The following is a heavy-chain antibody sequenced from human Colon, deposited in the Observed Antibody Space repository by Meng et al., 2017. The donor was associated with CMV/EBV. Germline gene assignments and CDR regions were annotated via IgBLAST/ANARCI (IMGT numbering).Heavy chain of an antibody. V-gene: IGHV4-39*07. CDR1: GGSVSSVKYY. D-gene: IGHD6-13*01. CDR3: ARVSCTLGSCYDY. J-gene: IGHJ4*02. Sequence: SETLSLTCTVSGGSVSSVKYYWGWIRQPPGKGLEWIGNVYYSGDTYYSPSLKSRVTVSIDRSKKHFFLSLRSVTAADTAVYYCARVSCTLGSCYDYWGQGTLVTVSS. CDR2: VYYSGDT.